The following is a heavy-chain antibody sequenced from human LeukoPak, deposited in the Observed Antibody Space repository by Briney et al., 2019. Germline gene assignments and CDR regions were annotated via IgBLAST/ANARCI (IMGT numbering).Heavy chain of an antibody. CDR3: GRDKSD. CDR1: GFTFSGYY. Sequence: GGSLRLSCAASGFTFSGYYMIWIRPAPGKGLEWVSYISSLGSTIYYTDSVKGRFILSKDNAKNALFLQMNSLRAEDTAVYYCGRDKSDWGQGTLVTVSS. CDR2: ISSLGSTI. J-gene: IGHJ4*02. V-gene: IGHV3-11*04.